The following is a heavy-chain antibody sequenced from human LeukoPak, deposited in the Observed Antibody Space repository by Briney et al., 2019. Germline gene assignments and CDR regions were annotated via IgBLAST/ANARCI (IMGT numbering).Heavy chain of an antibody. D-gene: IGHD1-26*01. J-gene: IGHJ4*02. Sequence: ASVKVSCKVSGYTLTELAMYWVRQAPGKGLEWMGGFDPEDDEIIYAQKFQGRVTMTEDTSTDTAYMELNSLRSEDTAVYYCATHTRPLVGANDGDDYWGQGTLVTVSS. CDR2: FDPEDDEI. V-gene: IGHV1-24*01. CDR1: GYTLTELA. CDR3: ATHTRPLVGANDGDDY.